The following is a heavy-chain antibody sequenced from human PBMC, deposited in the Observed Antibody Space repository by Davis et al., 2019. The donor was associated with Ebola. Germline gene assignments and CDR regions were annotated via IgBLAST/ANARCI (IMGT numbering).Heavy chain of an antibody. V-gene: IGHV3-21*01. CDR1: GFTFTSYT. CDR2: ISSSSSYI. Sequence: PGGSLRLSCAASGFTFTSYTMNWVRQAPGKGLEWVSSISSSSSYIYYADSVKGRFTTSRDNVKNSLYLQMNSLRAEDTAVYYCARETGVGYWGQGTLVTVSS. D-gene: IGHD1-26*01. J-gene: IGHJ4*02. CDR3: ARETGVGY.